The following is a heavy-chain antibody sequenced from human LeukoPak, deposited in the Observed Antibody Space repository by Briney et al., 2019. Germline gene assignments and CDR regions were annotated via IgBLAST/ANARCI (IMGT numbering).Heavy chain of an antibody. CDR2: INPNSGGT. CDR1: GYTFTGYY. Sequence: ASVKVSCKASGYTFTGYYMHWVRQAPGQGLEWMGWINPNSGGTNYAQKFQGRVTTTRDTSISTAYMELSRLRSDDTAVYYCARDQDLDDYVWGSYRFDYWGQGTLVTVSS. J-gene: IGHJ4*02. V-gene: IGHV1-2*02. CDR3: ARDQDLDDYVWGSYRFDY. D-gene: IGHD3-16*02.